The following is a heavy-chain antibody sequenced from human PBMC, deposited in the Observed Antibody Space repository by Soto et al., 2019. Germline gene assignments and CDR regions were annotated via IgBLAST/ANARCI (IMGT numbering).Heavy chain of an antibody. J-gene: IGHJ3*01. CDR1: GFTFNSYT. Sequence: EVQLVESGGGLVKPGGSLRLSCATSGFTFNSYTMNWVRQAPGKGLEWVASISSASSSIDFADSVKGQFTISRDNVNNSVFLQMNSLRAEDTGIYYCARYDAFKAFDLWGQGTMVTVSS. V-gene: IGHV3-21*01. CDR3: ARYDAFKAFDL. CDR2: ISSASSSI. D-gene: IGHD1-1*01.